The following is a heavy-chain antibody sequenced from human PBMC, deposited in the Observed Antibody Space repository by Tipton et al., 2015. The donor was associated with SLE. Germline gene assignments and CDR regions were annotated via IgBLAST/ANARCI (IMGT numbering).Heavy chain of an antibody. CDR2: IFASGFST. CDR1: GFTFSNYA. D-gene: IGHD2-2*01. Sequence: SLRLSCAAYGFTFSNYAMSWARQAPGKGLEWLSVIFASGFSTHSADSVKGRFTISRDNSKTLYLQMNILRVVDTAVYYCVREVVVPAAIRDYFGMDVWSQGTTVTVSS. J-gene: IGHJ6*02. CDR3: VREVVVPAAIRDYFGMDV. V-gene: IGHV3-23*03.